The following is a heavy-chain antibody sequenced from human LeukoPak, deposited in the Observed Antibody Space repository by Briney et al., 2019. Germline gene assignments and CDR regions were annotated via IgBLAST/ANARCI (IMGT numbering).Heavy chain of an antibody. Sequence: SETLPLTCPVSGGSISSYYWRWIRQPPGKGLEWIGYIYYSGSTNYNPSLKSRVTISVDTSKNQSSLKLSSGTAADTAVYYCARGPYSSSWYDIDYWGQGTLVTVSS. CDR2: IYYSGST. D-gene: IGHD6-13*01. CDR1: GGSISSYY. V-gene: IGHV4-59*01. CDR3: ARGPYSSSWYDIDY. J-gene: IGHJ4*01.